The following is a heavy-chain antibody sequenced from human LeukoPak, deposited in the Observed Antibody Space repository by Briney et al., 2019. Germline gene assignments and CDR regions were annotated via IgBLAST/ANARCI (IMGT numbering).Heavy chain of an antibody. V-gene: IGHV3-7*01. CDR1: GFIFNSYG. CDR3: ASIHHHVYDDFWSGYYTDRNYFDY. Sequence: GGSLRLSCAASGFIFNSYGMHWVRQAPGKGLEWVANIKQDGSEKYYVDSVKGRFTISRDNAKNSLYLQMNSLRAEDTAVYYCASIHHHVYDDFWSGYYTDRNYFDYWGQGTLVTVSS. J-gene: IGHJ4*02. D-gene: IGHD3-3*01. CDR2: IKQDGSEK.